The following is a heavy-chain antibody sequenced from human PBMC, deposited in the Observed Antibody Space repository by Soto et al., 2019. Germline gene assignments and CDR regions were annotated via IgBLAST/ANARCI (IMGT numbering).Heavy chain of an antibody. Sequence: QVQLLESGGGVVQPGRSLRLSCAASGFTFSSYGMHWVRQAPGKGLEWVAVIWYDGSNKYYADSVKGRFTISRDNSKNTLYLQMNSLSAEDTAVYYCARDGLNASGMDVWGQGTTVTVSS. D-gene: IGHD2-2*01. CDR3: ARDGLNASGMDV. V-gene: IGHV3-33*01. CDR1: GFTFSSYG. J-gene: IGHJ6*02. CDR2: IWYDGSNK.